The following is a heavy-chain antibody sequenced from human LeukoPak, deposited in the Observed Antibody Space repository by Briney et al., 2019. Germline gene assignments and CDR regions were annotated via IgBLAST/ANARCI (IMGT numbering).Heavy chain of an antibody. Sequence: SVKVSCKASGYTFTDYYMHWVRQAPGQGLEWVGWINPTSGGTNYAQKFQDRVTMTRDTSNNTPHMELSSLRSDDTAVYYCAREFRTTTWSYDAFDLWGQGTMVTVSS. V-gene: IGHV1-2*02. CDR1: GYTFTDYY. D-gene: IGHD1/OR15-1a*01. CDR2: INPTSGGT. CDR3: AREFRTTTWSYDAFDL. J-gene: IGHJ3*01.